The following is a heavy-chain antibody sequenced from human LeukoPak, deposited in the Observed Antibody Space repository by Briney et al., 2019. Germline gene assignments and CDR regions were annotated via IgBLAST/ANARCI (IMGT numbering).Heavy chain of an antibody. J-gene: IGHJ4*02. CDR1: GGSISDGGYY. V-gene: IGHV4-31*03. CDR2: IYDSGTT. CDR3: ARGGDRRGFDY. D-gene: IGHD1-14*01. Sequence: SQTQSLTCTVSGGSISDGGYYWSWIRQHPGKGLEWIGYIYDSGTTYYSPALQSRVTISVDTSDNKFSLKLKSLTAADTAVYYCARGGDRRGFDYWGQGTLVTVSS.